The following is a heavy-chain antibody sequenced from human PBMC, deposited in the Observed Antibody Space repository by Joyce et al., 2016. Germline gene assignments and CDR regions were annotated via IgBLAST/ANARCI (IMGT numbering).Heavy chain of an antibody. V-gene: IGHV3-48*03. D-gene: IGHD2-8*01. CDR2: MSRSSSYI. Sequence: EVQLVESGGTLVRPGGSLRLSCVASGFTFNTYDMNWVRQAPGKGLEWRSYMSRSSSYIYYADSVEGRFTVSRDNAKNSLFLQMDSLRAEDTAVYYCARDRQGSNWIDCWGQGALVTVSS. CDR1: GFTFNTYD. CDR3: ARDRQGSNWIDC. J-gene: IGHJ4*02.